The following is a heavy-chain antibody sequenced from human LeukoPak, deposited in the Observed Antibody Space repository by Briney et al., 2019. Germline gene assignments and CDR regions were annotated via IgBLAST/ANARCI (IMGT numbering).Heavy chain of an antibody. CDR2: INHSGST. CDR1: GGSFSGYY. D-gene: IGHD2-15*01. V-gene: IGHV4-34*01. CDR3: ASVDCSGGSRYYFDY. J-gene: IGHJ4*02. Sequence: SETLSLTCAVYGGSFSGYYWSWIRQPPGKGLEWIGEINHSGSTNYNPSLKSRVTISVDTSKNQFSLKLSSVTAADTAVYYCASVDCSGGSRYYFDYWGQGTLVTVSS.